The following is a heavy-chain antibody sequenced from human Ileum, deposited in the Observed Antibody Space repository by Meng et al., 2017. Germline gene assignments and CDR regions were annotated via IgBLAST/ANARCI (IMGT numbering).Heavy chain of an antibody. J-gene: IGHJ2*01. CDR3: ARSERSVYWYFDL. Sequence: QVQLQQLGAGLLRPSETLSLTCGVYGGSFSAYYWTWIRQPPGKGLEWIGEINHSATTYYSPSLMGRVSVSVDTSKNQFSLKLTSVTAADTAVYYCARSERSVYWYFDLWGRGTLVTVSS. CDR2: INHSATT. D-gene: IGHD1-26*01. CDR1: GGSFSAYY. V-gene: IGHV4-34*01.